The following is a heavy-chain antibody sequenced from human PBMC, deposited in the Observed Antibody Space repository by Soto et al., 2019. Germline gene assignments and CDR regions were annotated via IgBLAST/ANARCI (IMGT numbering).Heavy chain of an antibody. D-gene: IGHD5-18*01. J-gene: IGHJ4*02. V-gene: IGHV6-1*01. CDR3: ARGIQLWHVNFAY. Sequence: PSQTLSLTCAISGDSVSSNSDAWNWIRQSPSRGLEWLGRTYYRSKWYNDYAVSVKSRITINPDTSKNQFSLQLNSVAPEDTAVYYCARGIQLWHVNFAYWGQGTLVTVSS. CDR1: GDSVSSNSDA. CDR2: TYYRSKWYN.